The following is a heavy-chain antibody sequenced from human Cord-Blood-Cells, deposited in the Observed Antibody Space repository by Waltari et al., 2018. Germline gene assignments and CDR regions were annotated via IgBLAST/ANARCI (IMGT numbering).Heavy chain of an antibody. CDR2: ISPGDADS. D-gene: IGHD6-6*01. CDR1: GYSFTSYW. V-gene: IGHV5-51*03. Sequence: EVQLVQSGAEVKKPGESLKISCKGSGYSFTSYWIGWVRQMPGKGLVWMGIISPGDADSRYTPSFQGHVTISADEAISTAYLRGSSLKASDTAMYYFATWPYSSSHDAFDIWGQGTMVTVSS. J-gene: IGHJ3*02. CDR3: ATWPYSSSHDAFDI.